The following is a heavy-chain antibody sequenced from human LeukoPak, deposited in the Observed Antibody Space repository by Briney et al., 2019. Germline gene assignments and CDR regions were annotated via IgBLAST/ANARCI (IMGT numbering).Heavy chain of an antibody. CDR2: VYYSGST. V-gene: IGHV4-61*10. D-gene: IGHD2-21*01. CDR3: AKAYCGGDCP. J-gene: IGHJ4*02. CDR1: GDSISSVNYY. Sequence: SETLSLTCTVSGDSISSVNYYWSWIRQPAGKGLEWIGYVYYSGSTNYNPSLKSRVTISVDTSKNQFSLKLSSVTAADTAVYYCAKAYCGGDCPWGQGTLVTVSS.